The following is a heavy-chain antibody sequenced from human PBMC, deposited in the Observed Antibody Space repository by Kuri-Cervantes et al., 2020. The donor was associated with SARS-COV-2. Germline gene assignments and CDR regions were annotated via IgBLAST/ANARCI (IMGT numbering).Heavy chain of an antibody. D-gene: IGHD3-10*01. CDR2: INHSGST. Sequence: SETLSLTCAVYGGSFSGHYWSWIRQPPGKGLEWIGEINHSGSTNYNPSLKSRVTISVDTSKNQFSLKLSSVTAADTAVYYSARQTQYYGSGSYSIRGQYYFDYWGQGTLVTVSS. J-gene: IGHJ4*02. CDR3: ARQTQYYGSGSYSIRGQYYFDY. V-gene: IGHV4-34*01. CDR1: GGSFSGHY.